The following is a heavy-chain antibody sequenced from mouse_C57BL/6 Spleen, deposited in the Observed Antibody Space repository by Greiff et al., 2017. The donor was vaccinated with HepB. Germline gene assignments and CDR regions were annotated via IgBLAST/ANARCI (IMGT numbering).Heavy chain of an antibody. D-gene: IGHD1-1*01. V-gene: IGHV14-2*01. J-gene: IGHJ2*01. CDR2: IDPEDGET. CDR1: GFNIQDYY. CDR3: ERDYYDSSY. Sequence: VQLQPSGPELFKPVASVQFPCTAPGFNIQDYYMYWVKQRTEQGLEWIGRIDPEDGETKYAPKFQGKATITADTSSNTAYLQLSSLTSEETAVYYCERDYYDSSYWGEGNTLTDSS.